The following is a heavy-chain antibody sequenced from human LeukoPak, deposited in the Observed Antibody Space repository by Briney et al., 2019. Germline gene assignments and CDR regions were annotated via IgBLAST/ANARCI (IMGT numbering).Heavy chain of an antibody. Sequence: ASVKVSCKVSGYTLSELSMHWVRQAPGRGLEWMGGFDPEDGETIYAQKLQGGVIMTEDTSTDTAHMKLSSLRSEATAVYYCATGVTTITLLFYYWGQGTLVTVSS. D-gene: IGHD5-24*01. CDR1: GYTLSELS. CDR2: FDPEDGET. CDR3: ATGVTTITLLFYY. V-gene: IGHV1-24*01. J-gene: IGHJ4*02.